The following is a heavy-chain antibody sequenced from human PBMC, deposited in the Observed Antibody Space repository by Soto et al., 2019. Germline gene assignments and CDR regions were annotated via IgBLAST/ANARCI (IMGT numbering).Heavy chain of an antibody. D-gene: IGHD2-15*01. Sequence: QVQLVQSGAEVKKPGSSVKVSCKASGGTFSSYAISWVRQAPGQGLEWMGGIIPIFGTANYAQKFQGRVTITADESTSTAYMELSSLRSEDTAVYYCARSGYGGNPYSYYYGMDVWGQGTTVTVSS. CDR3: ARSGYGGNPYSYYYGMDV. V-gene: IGHV1-69*01. CDR1: GGTFSSYA. CDR2: IIPIFGTA. J-gene: IGHJ6*02.